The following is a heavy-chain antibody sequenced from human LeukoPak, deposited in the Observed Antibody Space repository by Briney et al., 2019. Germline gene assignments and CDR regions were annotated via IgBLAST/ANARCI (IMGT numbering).Heavy chain of an antibody. J-gene: IGHJ4*02. D-gene: IGHD3-10*01. CDR1: GYTFTGYY. V-gene: IGHV1-2*02. CDR3: ARVPLWFGELLVWENFDY. CDR2: INPNSGGT. Sequence: ASVKVSCKASGYTFTGYYMHWVRQAPGQGLEWMGWINPNSGGTNYAQKFQGRVTMTRDTSISTAYMELSRLRSDDTAVYYCARVPLWFGELLVWENFDYWGQGTLVTVSS.